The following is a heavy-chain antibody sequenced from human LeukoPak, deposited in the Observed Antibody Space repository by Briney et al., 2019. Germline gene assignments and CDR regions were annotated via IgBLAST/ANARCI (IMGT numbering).Heavy chain of an antibody. CDR3: TSYIKQVVSAFDI. Sequence: GRSLRLSCAASGFTFSGSAMHWVRHASGKGLEWVGRIRSKANRYAPAYAASVKGSFNISRDDSKKTAYLQMNSLKPADTAVCCCTSYIKQVVSAFDIWGQGTMVTVSS. D-gene: IGHD6-6*01. CDR1: GFTFSGSA. V-gene: IGHV3-73*01. J-gene: IGHJ3*02. CDR2: IRSKANRYAP.